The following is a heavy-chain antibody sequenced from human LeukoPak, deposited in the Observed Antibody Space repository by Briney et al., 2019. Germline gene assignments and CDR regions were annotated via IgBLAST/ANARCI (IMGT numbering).Heavy chain of an antibody. CDR2: IDWDDDK. CDR3: ARLKYGNNYFDY. V-gene: IGHV2-70*04. CDR1: GFSLSTSGMR. D-gene: IGHD2/OR15-2a*01. J-gene: IGHJ4*02. Sequence: SGPALVKPTHTLTLTCTFSGFSLSTSGMRVSWIRQPPGKALEWLARIDWDDDKFYNSTLETRLTISKDTSKNQVVLTMTNMDPVDTATYYCARLKYGNNYFDYWGQGILVTVSS.